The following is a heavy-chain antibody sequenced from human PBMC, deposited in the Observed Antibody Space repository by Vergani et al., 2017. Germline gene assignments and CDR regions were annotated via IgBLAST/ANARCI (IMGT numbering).Heavy chain of an antibody. V-gene: IGHV3-30*02. D-gene: IGHD2-21*02. CDR1: GFTFSNFG. CDR2: IGKDGINI. CDR3: AKYLRDSTDGLPDS. Sequence: QVQLVESAGGVVQPGGSLRLSCAASGFTFSNFGVHWIRQAPGKGLEGWAYIGKDGINIRYRDAVQGRFTVSIDNSKDILYLQMDSLRSEDTALYYCAKYLRDSTDGLPDSWGPGTLVIVSS. J-gene: IGHJ4*02.